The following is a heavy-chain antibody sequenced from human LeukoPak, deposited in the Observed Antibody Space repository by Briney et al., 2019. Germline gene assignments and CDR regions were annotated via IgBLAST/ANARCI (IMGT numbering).Heavy chain of an antibody. Sequence: PSETLSLTCTVSGGSISSYYWSWIRQPAGKGLQCIGRIYTSGSTNYNPSLKSRVTLSVDTSKNHFSLKLTSVTAADTAVYYCARSPQWLTNWFDPWGQGTPVTVSS. CDR3: ARSPQWLTNWFDP. D-gene: IGHD6-19*01. V-gene: IGHV4-4*07. CDR1: GGSISSYY. J-gene: IGHJ5*02. CDR2: IYTSGST.